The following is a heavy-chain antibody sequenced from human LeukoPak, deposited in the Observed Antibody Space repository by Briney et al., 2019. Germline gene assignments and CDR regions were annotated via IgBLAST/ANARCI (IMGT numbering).Heavy chain of an antibody. CDR3: ARHGPPRAGWGRKYYYMDV. J-gene: IGHJ6*03. D-gene: IGHD3-16*01. V-gene: IGHV4-34*01. CDR2: INHSGST. CDR1: GFTLSSYE. Sequence: GSLRLSCAASGFTLSSYEMNWVRQPPGKGLEWIGEINHSGSTNYNPTLKSRVTISVDTSKNQFSLKLSSVTDADTAVYYCARHGPPRAGWGRKYYYMDVWGKGTTVTISS.